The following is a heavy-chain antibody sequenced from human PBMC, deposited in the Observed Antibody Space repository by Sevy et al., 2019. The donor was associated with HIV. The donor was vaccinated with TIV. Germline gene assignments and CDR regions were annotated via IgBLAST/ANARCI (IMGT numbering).Heavy chain of an antibody. CDR1: GFTFSSYS. Sequence: GGSLRLSCAASGFTFSSYSMIWVRQAPGKGLEWVSSISSSSSYIYYADSVKGRFTTSRDNAKNSLYLQMTGLRAEDTAVYYCAREIFHGGAFDIWGQGTMVTVSS. D-gene: IGHD3-9*01. CDR3: AREIFHGGAFDI. J-gene: IGHJ3*02. V-gene: IGHV3-21*01. CDR2: ISSSSSYI.